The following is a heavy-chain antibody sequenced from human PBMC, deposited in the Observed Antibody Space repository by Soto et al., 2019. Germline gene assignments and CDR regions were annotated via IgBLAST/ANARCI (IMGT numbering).Heavy chain of an antibody. V-gene: IGHV3-33*01. J-gene: IGHJ4*02. Sequence: GGSLRLSCAASGFTFSSYGMHWVRQAPGKGLEWVAVIWYDGSNKYFADSVKGRFTISRDNSKNTLYLQMNSLRAEDTAVYYCARDYYDSSGYSPIDYWGQGTLVTVSS. D-gene: IGHD3-22*01. CDR1: GFTFSSYG. CDR3: ARDYYDSSGYSPIDY. CDR2: IWYDGSNK.